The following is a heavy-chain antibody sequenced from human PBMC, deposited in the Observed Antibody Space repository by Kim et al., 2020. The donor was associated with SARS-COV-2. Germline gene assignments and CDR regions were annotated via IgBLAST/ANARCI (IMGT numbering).Heavy chain of an antibody. D-gene: IGHD6-19*01. CDR2: T. V-gene: IGHV5-51*01. Sequence: TRYSPSFQGQVTISADKSISTAYLQWSSLKASDPAMYYCARRGAVNAFDIWGQGTMVTVSS. CDR3: ARRGAVNAFDI. J-gene: IGHJ3*02.